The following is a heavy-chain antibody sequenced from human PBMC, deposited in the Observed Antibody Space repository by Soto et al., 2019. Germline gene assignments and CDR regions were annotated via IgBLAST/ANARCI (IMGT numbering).Heavy chain of an antibody. D-gene: IGHD2-15*01. CDR1: GFTFSSYS. CDR2: ISSSSRTI. Sequence: PGGSLRLSCAASGFTFSSYSMTWFRQAPGKGLEWISYISSSSRTIYYPDSVKGRFTISRDNAKNSLYLQMNSLRAEDTAVYYCARDKGRSPLDYWGQGTLVTVSS. CDR3: ARDKGRSPLDY. J-gene: IGHJ4*02. V-gene: IGHV3-48*01.